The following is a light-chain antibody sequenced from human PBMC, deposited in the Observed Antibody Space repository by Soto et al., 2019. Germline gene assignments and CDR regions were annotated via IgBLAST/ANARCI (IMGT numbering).Light chain of an antibody. CDR1: QSVLYSSNNKNY. V-gene: IGKV4-1*01. Sequence: DIVMTQSPDSLAVFLGERATINCKSSQSVLYSSNNKNYLAWYQQKAGQPPKLLIYWASTRESGVPDRFSGSGSGTDFTLTISSLQAEDVAVYYCQQYYATPPYTFGQGTKLEFK. CDR3: QQYYATPPYT. CDR2: WAS. J-gene: IGKJ2*01.